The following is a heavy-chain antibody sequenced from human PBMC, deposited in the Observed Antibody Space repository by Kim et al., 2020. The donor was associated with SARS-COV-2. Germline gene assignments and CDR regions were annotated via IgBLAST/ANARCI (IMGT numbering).Heavy chain of an antibody. CDR2: VNPKSGNT. V-gene: IGHV1-8*02. CDR1: GYTFTSYD. D-gene: IGHD1-1*01. CDR3: TRELPGTTHFYFDY. J-gene: IGHJ4*02. Sequence: ASVKVSCKASGYTFTSYDINWVRQAPGQGLEWMGWVNPKSGNTGYIPKYQGRVTMTRDTSITTAYMELRSLTSEDTAVYFCTRELPGTTHFYFDYWGQGSLVIVSS.